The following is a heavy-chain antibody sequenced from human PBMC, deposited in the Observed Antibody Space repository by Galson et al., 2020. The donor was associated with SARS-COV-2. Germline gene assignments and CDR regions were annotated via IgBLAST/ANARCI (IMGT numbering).Heavy chain of an antibody. D-gene: IGHD2-21*01. V-gene: IGHV1-46*01. CDR3: AREWGDTSSSVLDY. J-gene: IGHJ4*02. CDR1: GYTFTSYY. Sequence: ASVKISCKASGYTFTSYYLHWMRHPPGQGLEWVGIINPRDDITAYAQKFQGRVTMTRDTSTSTVYMELSSLRPEDTAVYYCAREWGDTSSSVLDYWGRGTLVTVSS. CDR2: INPRDDIT.